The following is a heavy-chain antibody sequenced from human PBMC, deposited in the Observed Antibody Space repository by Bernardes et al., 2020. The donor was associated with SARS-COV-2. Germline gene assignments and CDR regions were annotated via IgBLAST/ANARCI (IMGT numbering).Heavy chain of an antibody. D-gene: IGHD3-9*01. CDR2: VSGQNGNT. CDR3: ARATYDWGSNPVGYAFDL. CDR1: VYTFMHYG. Sequence: AGVKVARNSSVYTFMHYGFSWVRQAPGLGREGMGWVSGQNGNTNYAQKLQGRVTRNRDTSKSKVFMELRGLRSDDTAVYYCARATYDWGSNPVGYAFDLWGQGTGVTVSS. J-gene: IGHJ3*01. V-gene: IGHV1-18*04.